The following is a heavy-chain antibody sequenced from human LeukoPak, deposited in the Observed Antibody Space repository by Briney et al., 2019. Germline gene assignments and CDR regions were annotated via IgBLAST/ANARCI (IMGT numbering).Heavy chain of an antibody. V-gene: IGHV3-9*01. J-gene: IGHJ5*02. CDR2: ISWNSGSI. D-gene: IGHD2-2*01. Sequence: GGSLRLSSAASGFTFDDYAMHWVRQAPGKGLEWVSGISWNSGSIGYADSVKGRFTISRDNAKNSLYLQMNSLRAEDTALYYCAKDIRGDIVVVPAASLFDPWGQGTLVTVSS. CDR3: AKDIRGDIVVVPAASLFDP. CDR1: GFTFDDYA.